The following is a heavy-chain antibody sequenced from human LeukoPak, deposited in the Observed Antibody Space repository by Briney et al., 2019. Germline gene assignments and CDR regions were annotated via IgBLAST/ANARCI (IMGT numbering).Heavy chain of an antibody. J-gene: IGHJ4*02. V-gene: IGHV3-21*01. Sequence: GGSLRLSCAASGFTFSSCSMNWVRQAPGKGLEWVSSISSSSSYIYYADSVKGRFTISRDNAKNSLYLQMNSLRAEDTAVYYCARDNSYGTTFDYWGQGTLVTVSS. D-gene: IGHD5-18*01. CDR1: GFTFSSCS. CDR3: ARDNSYGTTFDY. CDR2: ISSSSSYI.